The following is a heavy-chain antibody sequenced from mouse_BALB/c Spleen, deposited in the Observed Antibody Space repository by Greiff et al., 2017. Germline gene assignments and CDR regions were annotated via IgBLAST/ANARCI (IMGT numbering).Heavy chain of an antibody. V-gene: IGHV5-17*02. Sequence: EVQRVESGGGLVQPGGSRKLSCAASGFTFSSFGMHWVRQAPEKGLEWVAYISSGSSTIYYADTVKGRFTISRDNPKNTLFLQMTSLRSEDTAMYYCAREGDPGFAYWGQGTLVTVSA. CDR2: ISSGSSTI. CDR3: AREGDPGFAY. D-gene: IGHD3-3*01. J-gene: IGHJ3*01. CDR1: GFTFSSFG.